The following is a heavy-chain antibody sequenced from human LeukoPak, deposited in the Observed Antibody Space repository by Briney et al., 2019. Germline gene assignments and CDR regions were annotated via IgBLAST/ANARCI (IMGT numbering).Heavy chain of an antibody. D-gene: IGHD2-15*01. CDR1: GFTFSSYG. J-gene: IGHJ4*02. Sequence: GGSLRLSCAASGFTFSSYGMHWVRQAPGKGLEWVAVIWYDGSNKYYADSVKGRFTISRDNSKNTLYLQMNSLRAEDTAVYYCAREWNIVVVVAATPYYWGQGTLVTVSS. CDR2: IWYDGSNK. V-gene: IGHV3-33*01. CDR3: AREWNIVVVVAATPYY.